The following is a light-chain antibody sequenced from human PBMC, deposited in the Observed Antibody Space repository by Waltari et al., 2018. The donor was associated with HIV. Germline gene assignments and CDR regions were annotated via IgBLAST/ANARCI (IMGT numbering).Light chain of an antibody. CDR1: QSISSW. CDR3: QQYNSYPVT. V-gene: IGKV1-5*03. J-gene: IGKJ1*01. Sequence: VTITCRASQSISSWLAWYQQKPGKAPKLLIYKASSLESGVPSRFSGSGSGTEFTLTISSLQPDDFATYYCQQYNSYPVTFGQGTKVEIK. CDR2: KAS.